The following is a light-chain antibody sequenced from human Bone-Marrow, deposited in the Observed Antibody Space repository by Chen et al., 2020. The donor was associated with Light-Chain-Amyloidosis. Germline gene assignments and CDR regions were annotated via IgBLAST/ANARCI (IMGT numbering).Light chain of an antibody. CDR3: QSADSSGTYEVI. J-gene: IGLJ2*01. V-gene: IGLV3-25*03. CDR2: RDT. Sequence: SYELSQPPSVSLSPGQTARLTCSGDDLPTKYAYWYQQKPGQAPVLVIHRDTERPSGNSERFSGSSSWTIATLTISGVQAEDEADYHCQSADSSGTYEVIFGGGTKRTVL. CDR1: DLPTKY.